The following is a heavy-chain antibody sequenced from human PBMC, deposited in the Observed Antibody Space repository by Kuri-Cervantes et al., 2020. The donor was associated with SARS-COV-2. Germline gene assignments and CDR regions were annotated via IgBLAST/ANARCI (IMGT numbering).Heavy chain of an antibody. CDR2: IIPIFGTA. CDR1: GGTFSSYA. V-gene: IGHV1-69*13. CDR3: ARSYSGSYSDFKY. D-gene: IGHD1-26*01. Sequence: SVKVSSKASGGTFSSYAISWVRQAPGQGLEWMGGIIPIFGTANYAQKFQGRVTITADESTSTAYMELSSVRSEDTAVYYCARSYSGSYSDFKYWGQGTLVTVSS. J-gene: IGHJ4*02.